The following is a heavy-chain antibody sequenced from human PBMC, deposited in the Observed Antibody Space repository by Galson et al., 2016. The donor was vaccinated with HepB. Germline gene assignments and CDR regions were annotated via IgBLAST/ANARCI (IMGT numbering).Heavy chain of an antibody. V-gene: IGHV1-18*04. CDR2: VSPYNGNT. D-gene: IGHD2-21*02. Sequence: SVKVSCKASGYTFTSYGITWVRQAPGQGLEWMGWVSPYNGNTYYAQKLQGRVTMTTDTSTSTAYMELRSLTSDDTAVYYCARGGSPYCGGDCYLRAFDIWGQGSMVTVSS. CDR3: ARGGSPYCGGDCYLRAFDI. J-gene: IGHJ3*02. CDR1: GYTFTSYG.